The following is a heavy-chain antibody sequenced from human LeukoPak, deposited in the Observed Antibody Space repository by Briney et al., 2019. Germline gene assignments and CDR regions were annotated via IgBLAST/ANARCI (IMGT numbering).Heavy chain of an antibody. CDR1: GYTFTGYY. D-gene: IGHD6-13*01. Sequence: ASVKVSCKASGYTFTGYYMHGVRQAPGQGLEWMGWIYPNSGGTNYAQKFQGRVTMTRDTSISTAYMELSRLRSNDTAVYYCARDGGQLVVPPEESWFDPWGQGTLVTVSS. CDR3: ARDGGQLVVPPEESWFDP. V-gene: IGHV1-2*02. J-gene: IGHJ5*02. CDR2: IYPNSGGT.